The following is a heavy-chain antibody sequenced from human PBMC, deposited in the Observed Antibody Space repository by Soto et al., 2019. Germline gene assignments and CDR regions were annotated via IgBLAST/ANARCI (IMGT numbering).Heavy chain of an antibody. D-gene: IGHD3-9*01. V-gene: IGHV3-23*01. CDR1: GFTFSSYA. CDR3: AKTHYDILDY. J-gene: IGHJ4*02. Sequence: VQLLESGGGLVQPGGSLRLSCAASGFTFSSYAMSWVRQAPGKGLEWVSAINEGPGDTFYADSGKDRFTISRDDSNDTLYLQMNSLRAEDTAIYYCAKTHYDILDYWGQGTLVTVSS. CDR2: INEGPGDT.